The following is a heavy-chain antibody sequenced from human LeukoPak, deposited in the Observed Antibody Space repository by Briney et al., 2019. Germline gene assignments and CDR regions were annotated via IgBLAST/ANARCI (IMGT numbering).Heavy chain of an antibody. Sequence: GGSLRLSCATSGFTFRMSGVHWVRQAPGKGLEWVALMSSDGIKSYYADSVKGRFTVSRDTSKDIVYLQMKSLSADDTGIYYCAKDHAGSGRAFEYWGQGTLLTVSS. CDR2: MSSDGIKS. CDR3: AKDHAGSGRAFEY. CDR1: GFTFRMSG. J-gene: IGHJ4*02. V-gene: IGHV3-30*04. D-gene: IGHD3-10*01.